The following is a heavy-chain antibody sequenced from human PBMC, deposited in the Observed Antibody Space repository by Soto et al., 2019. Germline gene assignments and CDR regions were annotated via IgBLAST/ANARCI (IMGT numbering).Heavy chain of an antibody. D-gene: IGHD6-13*01. J-gene: IGHJ4*02. CDR2: VYYSGST. V-gene: IGHV4-59*01. CDR3: ARDVSIAAADPDPYFDY. Sequence: KPSETLSLTCTVSGGSISSYYWSWIRQPPGKGLEWIGYVYYSGSTNYNPSLKSRVTISVDTSKNQFSLKLSSVTAADTAVYYCARDVSIAAADPDPYFDYWGQGTLVTVSS. CDR1: GGSISSYY.